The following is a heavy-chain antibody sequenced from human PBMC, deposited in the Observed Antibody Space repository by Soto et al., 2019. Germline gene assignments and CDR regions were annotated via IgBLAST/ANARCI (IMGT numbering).Heavy chain of an antibody. Sequence: SETLSLTCAVYGGSFSGYYWSWIRQPPGKGLEWIGYIYYSGSTNYNPSLKSRVTISVDTSKNQFSLKLSSVTAADTAVYYCARWLITMVRGVNQRHYYYYGMDVWGQGTTVTVSS. CDR1: GGSFSGYY. CDR3: ARWLITMVRGVNQRHYYYYGMDV. J-gene: IGHJ6*02. V-gene: IGHV4-59*01. CDR2: IYYSGST. D-gene: IGHD3-10*01.